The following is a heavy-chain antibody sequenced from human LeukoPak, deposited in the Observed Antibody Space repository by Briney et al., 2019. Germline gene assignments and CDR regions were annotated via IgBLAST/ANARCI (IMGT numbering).Heavy chain of an antibody. D-gene: IGHD6-13*01. CDR3: ARLRIAAVIGTGMYFDY. V-gene: IGHV4-59*08. J-gene: IGHJ4*02. CDR1: GGSISGYY. Sequence: SETLSLTSTVSGGSISGYYWSWIRQPPGKGLEWIGYIYYSGSTNYNPSLKSRVTISVDTSKNQFSLKLSSVTAADTAVYYCARLRIAAVIGTGMYFDYWGQGTLVTVSS. CDR2: IYYSGST.